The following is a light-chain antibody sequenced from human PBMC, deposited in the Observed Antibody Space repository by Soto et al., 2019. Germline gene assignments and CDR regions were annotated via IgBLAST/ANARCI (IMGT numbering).Light chain of an antibody. CDR2: AAS. CDR1: QSISSY. Sequence: DIQMTQSPSSLSASVGDRVTITCRASQSISSYLNWYQQKPGKAHKLLIYAASSLQSGVPSRFSGSGYGTDFTLTISSLQAEDFVTYYCQQSYSTPQFTFGEGTKVASK. CDR3: QQSYSTPQFT. J-gene: IGKJ4*01. V-gene: IGKV1-39*01.